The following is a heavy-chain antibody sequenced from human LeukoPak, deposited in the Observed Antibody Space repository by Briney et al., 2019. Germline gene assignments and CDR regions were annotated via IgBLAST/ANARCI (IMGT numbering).Heavy chain of an antibody. CDR2: IIPIFGTA. CDR3: ARAGVWDYSDSSGYHNAAFDI. J-gene: IGHJ3*02. CDR1: GGTFSSYA. Sequence: ASVKVSCKASGGTFSSYAISWVRQAPGQGLEWMGGIIPIFGTANYAQKFQGRVTITADKSTSTAYMELSSLRSEDTAVYYCARAGVWDYSDSSGYHNAAFDIWGQGTMVTVSS. V-gene: IGHV1-69*06. D-gene: IGHD3-22*01.